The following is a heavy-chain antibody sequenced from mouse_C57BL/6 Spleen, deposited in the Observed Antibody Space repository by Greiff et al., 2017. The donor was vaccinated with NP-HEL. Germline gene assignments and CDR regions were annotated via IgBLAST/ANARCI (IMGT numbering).Heavy chain of an antibody. Sequence: EVQLQQSGAELVRPGASVKLSCTASGFNIKDYYMHWVKQRPEQGLEWIGRIDPEDGDTEYAPKFQGKATMTADTSSNTAYLQLSSLTSEDPAVYYCTTGAIYYDHYYAMDYWGQGTSVTVSS. CDR3: TTGAIYYDHYYAMDY. CDR1: GFNIKDYY. V-gene: IGHV14-1*01. D-gene: IGHD2-4*01. CDR2: IDPEDGDT. J-gene: IGHJ4*01.